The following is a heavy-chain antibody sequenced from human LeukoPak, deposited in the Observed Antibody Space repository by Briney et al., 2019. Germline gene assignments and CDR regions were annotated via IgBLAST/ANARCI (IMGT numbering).Heavy chain of an antibody. CDR1: GCTFSYYW. CDR3: AREAAY. Sequence: GGSLRLSCATSGCTFSYYWMTWVRQAPGKGLEWLANIEGDGSEKNYVASMKGRFTISRDNVNNSLYLQLNNLRVEDTAMYYCAREAAYWGQGTRVTVSS. V-gene: IGHV3-7*03. CDR2: IEGDGSEK. D-gene: IGHD6-25*01. J-gene: IGHJ4*02.